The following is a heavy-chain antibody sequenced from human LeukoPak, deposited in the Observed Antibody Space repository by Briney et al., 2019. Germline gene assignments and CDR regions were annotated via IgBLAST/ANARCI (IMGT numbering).Heavy chain of an antibody. CDR3: ARDHTVDGLVFDY. D-gene: IGHD6-19*01. Sequence: GGSLRLSCAASGFTFSDFWMNWVRQAPGKGLEWVASIKKDGSEKYYVDSVKGRFSISRDNAKNSLNLQMNSLRAEDTAVYYCARDHTVDGLVFDYWGQGILVTVSS. J-gene: IGHJ4*02. CDR2: IKKDGSEK. CDR1: GFTFSDFW. V-gene: IGHV3-7*01.